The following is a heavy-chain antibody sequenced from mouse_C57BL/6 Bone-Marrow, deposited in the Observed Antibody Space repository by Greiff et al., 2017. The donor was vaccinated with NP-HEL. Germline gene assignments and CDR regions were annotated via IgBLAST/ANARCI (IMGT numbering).Heavy chain of an antibody. CDR2: IYPGDGDT. V-gene: IGHV1-80*01. CDR3: ARAAAPWAMDY. CDR1: GYAFSSYW. D-gene: IGHD6-1*01. Sequence: VQGVESGAELVKPGASVKISCKASGYAFSSYWMNWVKQRPGKGLEWIGLIYPGDGDTNYNEKFKGKATLTADKSSSTAYMQLSSLTSEDSAVYFCARAAAPWAMDYWGQGTSVTVSS. J-gene: IGHJ4*01.